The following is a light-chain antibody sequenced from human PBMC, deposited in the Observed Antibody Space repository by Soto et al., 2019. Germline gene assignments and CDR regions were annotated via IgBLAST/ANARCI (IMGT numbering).Light chain of an antibody. V-gene: IGKV3-15*01. Sequence: EMVMTQSPATLSVSPEERVTLSCRASRSISNNLAWYQQKPGQAPRLLIYGASTRATGIPARFSGSGSGTEFTLTINSLQSEDFAMYYCQPHNNWPVVTFGGGTRVEIK. CDR1: RSISNN. CDR3: QPHNNWPVVT. J-gene: IGKJ4*01. CDR2: GAS.